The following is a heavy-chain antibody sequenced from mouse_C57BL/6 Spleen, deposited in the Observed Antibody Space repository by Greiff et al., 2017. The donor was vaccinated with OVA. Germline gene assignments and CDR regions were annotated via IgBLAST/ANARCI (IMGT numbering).Heavy chain of an antibody. CDR1: GYSFTDYN. D-gene: IGHD2-4*01. CDR2: INPNYGTT. CDR3: ARGRGIYYDYDGDYYVDY. Sequence: EVKVVESGPELVKPGASVKISCKASGYSFTDYNMNWVKQSNGKSLEWIGIINPNYGTTSSNQKFKGKATLTVDQSSSTAYMQLNSLTSEDSAVYYCARGRGIYYDYDGDYYVDYWGQGTTLTVSS. V-gene: IGHV1-39*01. J-gene: IGHJ2*01.